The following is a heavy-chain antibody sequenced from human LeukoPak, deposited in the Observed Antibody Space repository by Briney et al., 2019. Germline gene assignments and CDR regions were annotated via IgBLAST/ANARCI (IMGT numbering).Heavy chain of an antibody. J-gene: IGHJ6*04. CDR3: ARVDYYGSGSPSGMDV. CDR2: ISSSGSTI. D-gene: IGHD3-10*01. CDR1: GFTFSSYE. V-gene: IGHV3-48*03. Sequence: GGSLRLPCAASGFTFSSYEMNWVRQAPGKGLEWDSYISSSGSTIYYADSVKGRFTISRDNAKNSLYLQMNSLRAEDTAVYYCARVDYYGSGSPSGMDVWGKGTTVTVSS.